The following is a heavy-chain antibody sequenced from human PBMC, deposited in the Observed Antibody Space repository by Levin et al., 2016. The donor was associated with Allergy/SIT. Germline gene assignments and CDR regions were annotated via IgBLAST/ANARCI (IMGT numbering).Heavy chain of an antibody. D-gene: IGHD3-22*01. CDR1: GFTFSTSG. J-gene: IGHJ4*02. CDR2: VSSDGSNK. Sequence: GESLKISCAASGFTFSTSGMHWVRQAPGKGLEWVAVVSSDGSNKYYADSVKGRFTISRDNSKSTLYLQMNSLRAEDTAVYYCAKGHYYDTSGRHFDYWGQGTLVTVFS. CDR3: AKGHYYDTSGRHFDY. V-gene: IGHV3-30*18.